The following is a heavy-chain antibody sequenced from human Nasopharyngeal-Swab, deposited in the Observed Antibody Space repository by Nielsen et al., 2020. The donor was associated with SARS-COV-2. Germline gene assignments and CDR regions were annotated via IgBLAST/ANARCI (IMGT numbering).Heavy chain of an antibody. Sequence: GSLSLSCAASGFTFSSYAMNWVRQAPGKGLEWVAFIRYDGSDYYYADSVEGRFTISRDNSKNTLYLQLNSLRAEDTAVYYCARQDSSAYYYVFNYWGQGTLVTVSS. CDR2: IRYDGSDY. J-gene: IGHJ4*02. CDR3: ARQDSSAYYYVFNY. V-gene: IGHV3-30*02. D-gene: IGHD3-22*01. CDR1: GFTFSSYA.